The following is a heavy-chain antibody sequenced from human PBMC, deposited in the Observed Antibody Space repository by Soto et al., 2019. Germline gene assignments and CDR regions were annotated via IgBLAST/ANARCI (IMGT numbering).Heavy chain of an antibody. CDR1: GFTFSSYG. J-gene: IGHJ6*02. V-gene: IGHV3-30*18. D-gene: IGHD6-19*01. CDR3: AKGGQWLVYYYYGMDV. CDR2: ISYDGNNK. Sequence: PGGSLRLSCAASGFTFSSYGMHWVRQAPGKGLEWVAVISYDGNNKYYADSVKGRFTISRDNSKNTLYLQMNSLRAEDTAVYYCAKGGQWLVYYYYGMDVWGQGTTVTVSS.